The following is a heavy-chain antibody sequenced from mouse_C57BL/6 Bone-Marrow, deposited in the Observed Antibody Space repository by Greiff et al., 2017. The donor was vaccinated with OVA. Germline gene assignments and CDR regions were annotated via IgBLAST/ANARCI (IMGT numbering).Heavy chain of an antibody. D-gene: IGHD4-1*02. V-gene: IGHV1-82*01. J-gene: IGHJ2*01. CDR3: ARFSTGTYDY. CDR1: GYAFSSSW. CDR2: IYPGDGDT. Sequence: VQLQESGPELVKPGASVKISCKASGYAFSSSWMNWVKQRPGKGLEWIGRIYPGDGDTNYNGKFKGKATLTADKSSSTAYMQLSSLTSEDSAVYFCARFSTGTYDYWGQGTTRTVSS.